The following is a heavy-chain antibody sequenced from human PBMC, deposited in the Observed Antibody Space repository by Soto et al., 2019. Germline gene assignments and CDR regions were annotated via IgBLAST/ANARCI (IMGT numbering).Heavy chain of an antibody. V-gene: IGHV3-30-3*01. J-gene: IGHJ5*02. Sequence: QVQLVESGGGVVQPGRSLRLSCAASGFTFSSYAMHWVRQAPGKGLEWVAVISYDGSNKYYADSVKGRFTISRDNSKNXLYLEMNSLRAEDTAVYYCARVGVAAAGLYNWFDPWGQGTLVTVSS. D-gene: IGHD6-13*01. CDR3: ARVGVAAAGLYNWFDP. CDR2: ISYDGSNK. CDR1: GFTFSSYA.